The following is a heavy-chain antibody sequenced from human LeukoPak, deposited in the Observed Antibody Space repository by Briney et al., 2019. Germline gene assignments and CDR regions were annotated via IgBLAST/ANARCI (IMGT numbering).Heavy chain of an antibody. CDR2: IWYDGSNK. D-gene: IGHD6-25*01. CDR1: GFTFSIYG. J-gene: IGHJ5*01. CDR3: AKDVGGTGYSSGWFDY. Sequence: GGSLRLSCAASGFTFSIYGMHGVRQAPEKGLECVAVIWYDGSNKYYADSVKGRFTISRDNSKNTLYLQMNSLRAEDTAVYYCAKDVGGTGYSSGWFDYWGQGTLVTVSS. V-gene: IGHV3-33*06.